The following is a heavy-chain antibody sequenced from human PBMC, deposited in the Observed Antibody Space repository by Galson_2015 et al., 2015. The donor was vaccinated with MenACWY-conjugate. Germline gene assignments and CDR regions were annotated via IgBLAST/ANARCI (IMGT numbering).Heavy chain of an antibody. CDR1: GYTFTRYA. J-gene: IGHJ5*02. Sequence: SVKASCKASGYTFTRYAMNWVRQAPGQGLEWMGWINTKTGNPTYAQGFTGRFVFSLDTSVSAAYLQISSLQAEDTAVYYCARTLAVTGSTINWFDPWGQGTLVTVSS. CDR3: ARTLAVTGSTINWFDP. CDR2: INTKTGNP. D-gene: IGHD6-19*01. V-gene: IGHV7-4-1*02.